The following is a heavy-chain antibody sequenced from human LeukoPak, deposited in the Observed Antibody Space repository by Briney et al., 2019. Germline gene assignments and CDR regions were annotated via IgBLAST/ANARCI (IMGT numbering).Heavy chain of an antibody. CDR2: ISAYNGNT. CDR3: AREGQYCSSTSCSPDY. V-gene: IGHV1-18*04. CDR1: GYTLTSDG. J-gene: IGHJ4*02. D-gene: IGHD2-2*01. Sequence: ASVCVSCAPSGYTLTSDGISWVPQGPQQGVEWMGWISAYNGNTNYTQKLQGRVTMTTDTSTSTAYMELRSLRSDDTPVYYCAREGQYCSSTSCSPDYWGQGTLVTVSS.